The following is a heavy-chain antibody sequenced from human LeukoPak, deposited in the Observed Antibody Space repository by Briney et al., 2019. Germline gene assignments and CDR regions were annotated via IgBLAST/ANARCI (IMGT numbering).Heavy chain of an antibody. V-gene: IGHV3-48*02. Sequence: GGSLRLSCSASGFTFSSYSMNWVRQVPGKGLEWVSYISGGSTIVYYADSMKGRFTISRDNANNSLYLQMNSLRDEDTALYYCAISRGYSYGLDYWGQGTLVTVSS. CDR2: ISGGSTIV. D-gene: IGHD5-18*01. J-gene: IGHJ4*02. CDR1: GFTFSSYS. CDR3: AISRGYSYGLDY.